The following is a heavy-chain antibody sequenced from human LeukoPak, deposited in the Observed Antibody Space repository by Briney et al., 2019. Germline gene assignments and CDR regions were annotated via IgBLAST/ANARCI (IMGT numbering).Heavy chain of an antibody. D-gene: IGHD3-10*01. CDR1: GFTISFYW. CDR2: INQVASEK. J-gene: IGHJ4*02. CDR3: VRDGGYYGPDS. Sequence: GGSLRLSCAASGFTISFYWMSWVRQAPGKGLEWVANINQVASEKNYVDSVKGRFTISRDNAKNSLYLQRNSVRAEDTAMYYCVRDGGYYGPDSWGQGALVSVSS. V-gene: IGHV3-7*04.